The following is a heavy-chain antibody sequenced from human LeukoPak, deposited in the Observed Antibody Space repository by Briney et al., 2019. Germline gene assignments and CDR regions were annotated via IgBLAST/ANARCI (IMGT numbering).Heavy chain of an antibody. CDR3: ARGEFDGGVYFDY. J-gene: IGHJ4*02. CDR1: GFTVSGNY. D-gene: IGHD3-16*01. CDR2: IYHSGST. V-gene: IGHV4-4*02. Sequence: GSLRLSCAVSGFTVSGNYMSWVRQPPGKGLEWIGEIYHSGSTNYNPSLKSRVTISVNKSKNQFSLKLSSVTAADTAVYYCARGEFDGGVYFDYWGQGTLVTVSS.